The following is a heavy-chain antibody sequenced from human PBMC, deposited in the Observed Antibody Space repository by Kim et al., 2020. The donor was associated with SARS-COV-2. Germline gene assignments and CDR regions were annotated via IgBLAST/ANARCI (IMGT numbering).Heavy chain of an antibody. CDR2: IYRNGPT. CDR3: ARESQGTYDDYDPFDL. V-gene: IGHV3-53*01. Sequence: GGSLRLSCAASGFSVNGVYMNWVRQAPGKGLEWVSRIYRNGPTYYANSVKGRFTISRDSSKNTLYLQLNSMKPGDTALYYCARESQGTYDDYDPFDLWGQGTLVTVSS. CDR1: GFSVNGVY. D-gene: IGHD3-3*01. J-gene: IGHJ3*01.